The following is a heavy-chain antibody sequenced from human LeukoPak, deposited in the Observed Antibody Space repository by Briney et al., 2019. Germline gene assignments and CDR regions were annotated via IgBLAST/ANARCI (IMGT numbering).Heavy chain of an antibody. Sequence: GGSLRLSCAASGFTFSSYAMSWVRQAPGKGLGCVSAISGSGGSTYYADSVKGRFTISRDNSKNTLYLQMNSLRAEDTAVYYCAKDSDIVVVPAAFFDYWGQGTLVTVSS. CDR2: ISGSGGST. CDR3: AKDSDIVVVPAAFFDY. D-gene: IGHD2-2*01. J-gene: IGHJ4*02. CDR1: GFTFSSYA. V-gene: IGHV3-23*01.